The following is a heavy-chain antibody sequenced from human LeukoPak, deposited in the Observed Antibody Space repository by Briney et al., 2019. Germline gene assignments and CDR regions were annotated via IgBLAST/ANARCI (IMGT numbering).Heavy chain of an antibody. V-gene: IGHV1-24*01. D-gene: IGHD3-10*01. J-gene: IGHJ4*02. CDR1: GYTLTELS. CDR2: FDPEDGET. Sequence: GASVKVSCKVSGYTLTELSMHWVRQAPGKGLEWMGGFDPEDGETIYAQKFQGRVTMTEDTSTDTAYMEPSSLRSEDTAVYYCATAGYYGSGSFDYWGQGTLVTVSS. CDR3: ATAGYYGSGSFDY.